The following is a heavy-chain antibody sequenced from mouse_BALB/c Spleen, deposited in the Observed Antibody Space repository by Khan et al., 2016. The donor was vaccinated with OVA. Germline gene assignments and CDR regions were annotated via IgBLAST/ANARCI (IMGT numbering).Heavy chain of an antibody. CDR2: ISYSGNT. CDR1: GYSITSDYA. V-gene: IGHV3-2*02. CDR3: ARVYGGDFDY. J-gene: IGHJ2*02. Sequence: EVQLQESGPGLVKPSQSLSLTCTVTGYSITSDYAWNWIRQFPGNNLEWMGFISYSGNTKYNPSLKSRFSITRAQSKNQFFLQLNSVTTEDTTTYYCARVYGGDFDYWGQGTSLTVSS. D-gene: IGHD1-1*01.